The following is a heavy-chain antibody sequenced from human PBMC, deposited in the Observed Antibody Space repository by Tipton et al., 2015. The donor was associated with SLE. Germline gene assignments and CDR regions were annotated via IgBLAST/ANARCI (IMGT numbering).Heavy chain of an antibody. CDR1: GASITSSDW. CDR2: IHHRGST. D-gene: IGHD4-17*01. V-gene: IGHV4-4*02. Sequence: TLSLTCAVSGASITSSDWWSWVRQPPGKGLEYIGEIHHRGSTNYKSSLRGRVTISVDKSKNQFSLKLNSVTAADTAGYYCARHLATRADYGDYINVFDSWGQGTLITVSS. CDR3: ARHLATRADYGDYINVFDS. J-gene: IGHJ4*02.